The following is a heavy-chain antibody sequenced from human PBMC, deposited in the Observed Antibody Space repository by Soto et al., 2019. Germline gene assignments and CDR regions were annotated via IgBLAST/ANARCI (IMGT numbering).Heavy chain of an antibody. J-gene: IGHJ6*02. CDR3: ARARGAAAGTYYYYDMDV. Sequence: GASVKVSCKASGGTFSSYAISWVRQAPGQGLKWMGGIISIFGTANYAQKFQGRVTITADESTSTAYMELSSLRSEDTAVYYCARARGAAAGTYYYYDMDVWGQETTVTVSS. V-gene: IGHV1-69*13. CDR1: GGTFSSYA. CDR2: IISIFGTA. D-gene: IGHD6-13*01.